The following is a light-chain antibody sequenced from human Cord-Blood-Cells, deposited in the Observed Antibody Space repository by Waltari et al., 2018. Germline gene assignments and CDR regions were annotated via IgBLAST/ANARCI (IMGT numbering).Light chain of an antibody. V-gene: IGKV1-5*01. CDR1: QSISSW. CDR2: DAS. J-gene: IGKJ2*01. Sequence: DIQMTQSPSTLSASVGDRVTITCRASQSISSWLAWYQQKPGKAPKLLIYDASSLESRVPSRFSGSGSGTEFTLTISSLQPDDFATYYCQQYNSWYTFGQGTKLEIK. CDR3: QQYNSWYT.